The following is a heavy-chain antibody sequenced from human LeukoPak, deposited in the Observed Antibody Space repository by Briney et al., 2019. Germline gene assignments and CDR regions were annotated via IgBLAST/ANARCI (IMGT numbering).Heavy chain of an antibody. Sequence: GGSLRLSCAASGFTFSSYSMNWVRQAPGKGLEWVSSISGSSSYIYYADSVKGRFTISRDNAKNSLYLQMNSLRAEDTAVYYCARGDYGPYYYGMDVWGQGTTVTVSS. D-gene: IGHD3-16*01. J-gene: IGHJ6*02. CDR1: GFTFSSYS. V-gene: IGHV3-21*01. CDR2: ISGSSSYI. CDR3: ARGDYGPYYYGMDV.